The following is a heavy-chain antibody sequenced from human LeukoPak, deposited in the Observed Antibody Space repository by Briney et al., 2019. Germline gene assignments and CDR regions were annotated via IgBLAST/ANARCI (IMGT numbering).Heavy chain of an antibody. CDR1: GFIFTTYG. J-gene: IGHJ4*02. Sequence: PGTSLRLSCAASGFIFTTYGFHWVRQAPGKGLEWVAVIWSDGSHKFYTDSVKGRFTISRDNSENTLYLQMNSLRVEDTAVYYCTRGQTTYYDYWGQGTLVTVSS. CDR2: IWSDGSHK. CDR3: TRGQTTYYDY. D-gene: IGHD1-7*01. V-gene: IGHV3-33*08.